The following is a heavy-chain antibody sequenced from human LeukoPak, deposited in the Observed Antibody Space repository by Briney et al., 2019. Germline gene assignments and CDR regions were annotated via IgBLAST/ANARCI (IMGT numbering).Heavy chain of an antibody. J-gene: IGHJ3*02. CDR2: ISYIGTT. D-gene: IGHD4-17*01. V-gene: IGHV4-59*11. CDR3: ARDLVTVTKGFDI. Sequence: PETLSLTCAVSDDSFSSHYWTWIRQPPGKGLEWIGYISYIGTTNYNPSLKSRVTISIDTSKNQFSLKLSSVTAADTAVYYCARDLVTVTKGFDIWGQGTMVSVSS. CDR1: DDSFSSHY.